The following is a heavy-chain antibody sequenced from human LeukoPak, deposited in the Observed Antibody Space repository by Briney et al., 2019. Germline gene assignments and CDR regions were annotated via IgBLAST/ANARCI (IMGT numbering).Heavy chain of an antibody. J-gene: IGHJ4*02. D-gene: IGHD6-19*01. CDR1: GDSISSYY. CDR2: IYTSGST. V-gene: IGHV4-4*07. Sequence: SETLSPTCSVSGDSISSYYWSWIRQPAGKGLEWIGRIYTSGSTNYNPSLKRRVAISVDKSKNQFSLKLSSVTAADTAVYYCTRDSPEYSSGHFDYWGQGTLVTVSS. CDR3: TRDSPEYSSGHFDY.